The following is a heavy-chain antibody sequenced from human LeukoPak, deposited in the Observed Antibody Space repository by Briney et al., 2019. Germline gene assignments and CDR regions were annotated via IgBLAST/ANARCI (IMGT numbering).Heavy chain of an antibody. CDR1: GFTFSTYN. D-gene: IGHD3-10*01. CDR3: ARDYGSGSYFFYYFDY. V-gene: IGHV3-48*02. CDR2: ISSSSGTI. Sequence: GALRLSCAASGFTFSTYNMNWVRQAPGKGLEWVSYISSSSGTIHYADSVKGRFTLSRDDAKNSLYLQMNSLRDEDTAVYYCARDYGSGSYFFYYFDYWGQGTLVTVSS. J-gene: IGHJ4*02.